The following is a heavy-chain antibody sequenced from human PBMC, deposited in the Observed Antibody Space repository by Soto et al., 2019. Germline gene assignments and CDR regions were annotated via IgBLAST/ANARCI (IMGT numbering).Heavy chain of an antibody. CDR2: INSDGSST. CDR3: ARDFYGGYDEPRRFYYYYGMDV. Sequence: GGSLRLSCAPSVFTFSSYWVHWVLQAPGKGLVWVSRINSDGSSTSYADSVKGRFTISRDNAKNTLYLQMNSLRAEDTAMNYCARDFYGGYDEPRRFYYYYGMDVWGQGTTVTVSS. CDR1: VFTFSSYW. J-gene: IGHJ6*02. D-gene: IGHD5-12*01. V-gene: IGHV3-74*01.